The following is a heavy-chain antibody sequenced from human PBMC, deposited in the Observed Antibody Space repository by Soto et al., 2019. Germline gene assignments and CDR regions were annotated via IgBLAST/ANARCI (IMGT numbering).Heavy chain of an antibody. D-gene: IGHD3-10*01. CDR3: ARADRTIVPLAQ. J-gene: IGHJ4*02. V-gene: IGHV4-59*01. CDR2: MSYTGNT. Sequence: PSETLSLTCTVSGGSISGYFWNWIRQPPGKGLEWIGYMSYTGNTNYNPSRTSRVSISVDTSKNQFSLNLNSVTAADTAVYYCARADRTIVPLAQWGQGPLVTVSS. CDR1: GGSISGYF.